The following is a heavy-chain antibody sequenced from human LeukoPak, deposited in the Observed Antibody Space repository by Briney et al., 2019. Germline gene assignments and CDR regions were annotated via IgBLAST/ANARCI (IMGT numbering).Heavy chain of an antibody. Sequence: PGGSLRLSCAASGFTVSSNYMSWVRQAPGKGLEWVSVIYSGGSTYYADSVKGRFTISRDNSKNTLYLQMNSLRAEDTAVYYCARDPPARYSSGWYSYWGQETLVTVSS. J-gene: IGHJ4*02. V-gene: IGHV3-53*01. CDR3: ARDPPARYSSGWYSY. CDR1: GFTVSSNY. D-gene: IGHD6-19*01. CDR2: IYSGGST.